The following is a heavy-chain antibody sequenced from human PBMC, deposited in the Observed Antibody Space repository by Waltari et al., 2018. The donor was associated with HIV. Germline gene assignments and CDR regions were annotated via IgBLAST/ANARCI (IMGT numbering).Heavy chain of an antibody. Sequence: QVDLVQSGAEGKQPGDSVTISCKTCGNTVTFYSRHWVRQARGQGREWMGMIFPSGSGTDDAENLRDRLSLTMDTSTGTIFMELSNLRPDDTALYYCARGGLGDLLQFVDEWGQGTLVTVSS. D-gene: IGHD1-26*01. V-gene: IGHV1-46*01. CDR2: IFPSGSGT. J-gene: IGHJ4*02. CDR3: ARGGLGDLLQFVDE. CDR1: GNTVTFYS.